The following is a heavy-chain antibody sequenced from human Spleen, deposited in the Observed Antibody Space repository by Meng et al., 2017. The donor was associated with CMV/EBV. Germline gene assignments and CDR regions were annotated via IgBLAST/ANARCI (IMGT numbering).Heavy chain of an antibody. D-gene: IGHD2/OR15-2a*01. CDR3: ARGEYCTSSSCYWDL. CDR2: IYPNSGGT. V-gene: IGHV1-2*02. J-gene: IGHJ5*02. CDR1: GYMFTGHY. Sequence: ASVKVSCKTDGYMFTGHYLHWVRQAPGQGLEWMGWIYPNSGGTHYAQKFQGRVTMTRDTSTSTAYMELRRLRSDETAVYYCARGEYCTSSSCYWDLWGQGTLVTVSS.